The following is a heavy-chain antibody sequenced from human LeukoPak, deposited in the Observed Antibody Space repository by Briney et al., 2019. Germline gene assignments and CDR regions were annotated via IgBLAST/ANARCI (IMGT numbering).Heavy chain of an antibody. D-gene: IGHD6-13*01. Sequence: RTGGSLRLTCAASGFTFSSYGMHWVGQAPGKGLEWVAVIWYDGSNKYYADSVKGRFTISRDNSKNTLYLQMNSLRPEDTAVYYCARGEGGIAAAGTDFWGQGTLVTVSS. J-gene: IGHJ4*02. CDR1: GFTFSSYG. CDR2: IWYDGSNK. CDR3: ARGEGGIAAAGTDF. V-gene: IGHV3-33*01.